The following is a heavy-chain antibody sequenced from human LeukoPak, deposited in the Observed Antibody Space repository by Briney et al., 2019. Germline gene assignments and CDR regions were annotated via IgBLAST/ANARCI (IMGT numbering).Heavy chain of an antibody. J-gene: IGHJ4*02. CDR3: ARKYTTSYYSIDY. CDR1: GFTFNKYD. D-gene: IGHD2-2*01. CDR2: ISFDATKE. Sequence: PGGSLRLSCAASGFTFNKYDMHWVRQAPGTGLDWVAFISFDATKEHYAGSVKGRFTISRDNTKQTVYLQMNNLKPEDTALYYCARKYTTSYYSIDYWGQGTLVTVSS. V-gene: IGHV3-30*04.